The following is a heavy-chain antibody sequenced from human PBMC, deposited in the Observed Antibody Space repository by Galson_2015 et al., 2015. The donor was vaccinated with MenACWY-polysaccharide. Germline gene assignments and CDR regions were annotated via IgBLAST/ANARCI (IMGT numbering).Heavy chain of an antibody. CDR3: ARVLKGLVGATPDY. CDR2: ISSGGTI. V-gene: IGHV3-48*02. D-gene: IGHD1-26*01. J-gene: IGHJ4*02. CDR1: GFTFSSYR. Sequence: SLRLSCAASGFTFSSYRMNWVRQAPGMGLEWVSYISSGGTIYYADSVKGRFTISRDNAKNSLYLQMNSLRDDDTAVYYCARVLKGLVGATPDYWGQGTLVTVSS.